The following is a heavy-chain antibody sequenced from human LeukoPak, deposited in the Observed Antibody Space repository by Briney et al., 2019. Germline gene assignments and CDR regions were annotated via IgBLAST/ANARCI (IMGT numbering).Heavy chain of an antibody. CDR1: GGSISSDY. V-gene: IGHV4-4*07. Sequence: SETLSLTCTVSGGSISGGSISSDYWSWIRQPAGKGLEWIGRIYISGSTNSNPSLKSRVSMSVDTSKNQFSLKLTSVTAADTAVYYCARHEDDSSGYPNWFDPWGQGTLVTVSS. CDR2: IYISGST. J-gene: IGHJ5*02. D-gene: IGHD3-22*01. CDR3: ARHEDDSSGYPNWFDP.